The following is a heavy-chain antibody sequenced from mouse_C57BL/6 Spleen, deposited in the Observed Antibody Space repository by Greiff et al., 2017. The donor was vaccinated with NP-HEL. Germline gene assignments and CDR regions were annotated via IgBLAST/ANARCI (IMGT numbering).Heavy chain of an antibody. CDR1: GYTFTSYW. J-gene: IGHJ1*03. Sequence: VQLQQPGAELVRPGSSVKLSCKASGYTFTSYWMHWVKQRPIQGLEWIGNIDPSDSETHYNQKFKDKATLTVDKSSSTAYMQLSSLTSEDSAVYFCARSAGSGRYFDVWGTGTTVTVSS. CDR3: ARSAGSGRYFDV. V-gene: IGHV1-52*01. D-gene: IGHD4-1*01. CDR2: IDPSDSET.